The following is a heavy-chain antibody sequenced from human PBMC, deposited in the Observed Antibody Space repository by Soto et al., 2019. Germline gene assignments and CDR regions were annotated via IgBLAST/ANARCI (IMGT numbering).Heavy chain of an antibody. J-gene: IGHJ4*02. CDR2: LSYDGDHK. CDR3: AREPAPQDNDNLTGYFLFDY. CDR1: GFSFSTYA. Sequence: QVQLVESGGGVVQPGRSLRLSCAASGFSFSTYAMHWVRQTPGKGLEWVAVLSYDGDHKYYTDSVKGRFNISRDNSKNKLYLLMNSLRSEDTAIYYCAREPAPQDNDNLTGYFLFDYWGQGTLVTVSS. V-gene: IGHV3-30-3*01. D-gene: IGHD3-9*01.